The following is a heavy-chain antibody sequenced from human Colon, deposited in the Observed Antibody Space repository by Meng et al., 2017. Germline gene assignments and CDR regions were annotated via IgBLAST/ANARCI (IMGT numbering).Heavy chain of an antibody. D-gene: IGHD3-16*01. CDR1: GYSITSVFY. CDR3: ASLNWGSPLDY. CDR2: IYHSGST. Sequence: SDTLSLTFSVSGYSITSVFYWGWIRQPPGKGLEFIGTIYHSGSTYYNSSLRSRVSISVDTSKNQFSLKLTSVTAADSAVYYCASLNWGSPLDYWGQGTLVTVSS. J-gene: IGHJ4*02. V-gene: IGHV4-38-2*01.